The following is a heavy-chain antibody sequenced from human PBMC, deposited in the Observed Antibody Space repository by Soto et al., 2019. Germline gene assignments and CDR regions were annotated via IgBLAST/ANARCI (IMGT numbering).Heavy chain of an antibody. V-gene: IGHV3-48*03. Sequence: GGSLRLSCAAVGFIFSDYEINWVRQAPGKGLEWISYISTSGRNIYYADYVKGRFSIYRDNTEKSLYLQMNSLRDDDTAVYYCAREFESEFADEAFDLWGEEPTVSVSS. CDR2: ISTSGRNI. D-gene: IGHD3-10*01. J-gene: IGHJ3*01. CDR1: GFIFSDYE. CDR3: AREFESEFADEAFDL.